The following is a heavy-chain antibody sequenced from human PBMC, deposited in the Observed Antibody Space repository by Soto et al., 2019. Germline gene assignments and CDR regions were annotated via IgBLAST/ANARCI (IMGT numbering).Heavy chain of an antibody. V-gene: IGHV1-69*12. CDR1: GGTFSSDA. D-gene: IGHD3-10*01. CDR2: IIPIVGTA. Sequence: QVQLVQSGAEVKKPGSSVKVSCKASGGTFSSDAISWVRQAPGQGLEWMGGIIPIVGTADFAQKFQGRVTITADESTSTAYMELSSLRSEDTSVYYCASIRANTYYYGMDVWGQGTTVTVSS. CDR3: ASIRANTYYYGMDV. J-gene: IGHJ6*02.